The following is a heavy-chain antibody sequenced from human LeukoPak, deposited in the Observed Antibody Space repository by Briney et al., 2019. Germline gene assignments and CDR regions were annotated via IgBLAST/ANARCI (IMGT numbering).Heavy chain of an antibody. CDR3: ARRYYYDSSGYYQGYYYYGMDV. CDR2: MNPNSGNT. J-gene: IGHJ6*02. V-gene: IGHV1-8*01. D-gene: IGHD3-22*01. Sequence: ASVTVSCKASGYTFTSYDINWVRQATGQGLEWMGWMNPNSGNTGYAQKFQGRVTMTRNTSISTAYMELSSLRSEDTAVYYCARRYYYDSSGYYQGYYYYGMDVWGQGTTVTVSS. CDR1: GYTFTSYD.